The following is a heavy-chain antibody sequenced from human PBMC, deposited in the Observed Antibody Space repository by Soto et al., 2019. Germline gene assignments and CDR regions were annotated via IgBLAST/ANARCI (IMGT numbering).Heavy chain of an antibody. CDR3: ARDSLVVVAATPRWFDP. D-gene: IGHD2-15*01. V-gene: IGHV1-69*01. Sequence: QVQLVQSGAGVKKPGSSVKVSCKSSGGTFSSYAFSWVRQAPGQGLEWMGGIIPIFGTANYAQKFQGRVTITADESTSTAYMELSSLRFEDTAVYYCARDSLVVVAATPRWFDPWGQGTLVTVSS. CDR1: GGTFSSYA. CDR2: IIPIFGTA. J-gene: IGHJ5*02.